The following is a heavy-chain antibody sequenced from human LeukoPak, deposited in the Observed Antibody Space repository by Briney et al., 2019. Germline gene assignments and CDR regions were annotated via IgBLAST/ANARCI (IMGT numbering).Heavy chain of an antibody. CDR3: VRIGYSSSSLDY. J-gene: IGHJ4*02. CDR1: GFTLSTYW. D-gene: IGHD6-6*01. Sequence: GGSLRLSCAASGFTLSTYWMTWVRQAPGRGLEWVGNIKEDGSEKNYLDSLTGRFTISRDNAKNSLSLQVNSLRAEDTAVYYCVRIGYSSSSLDYWGPGTLVIVSS. CDR2: IKEDGSEK. V-gene: IGHV3-7*01.